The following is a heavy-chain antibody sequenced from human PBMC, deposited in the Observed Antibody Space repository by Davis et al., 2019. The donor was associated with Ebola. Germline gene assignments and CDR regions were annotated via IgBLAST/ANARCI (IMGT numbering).Heavy chain of an antibody. CDR1: GFTFSSFV. Sequence: GESLKISCAASGFTFSSFVMAWVRQAPGKGLEWVASITGSGGTTLDAFSLKGRFTISRDNSKNTLYLQMNSLRDEDTAVYYCASLPLGYSGYDPFDYWGQGTLVTVSS. D-gene: IGHD5-12*01. CDR3: ASLPLGYSGYDPFDY. CDR2: ITGSGGTT. J-gene: IGHJ4*02. V-gene: IGHV3-23*01.